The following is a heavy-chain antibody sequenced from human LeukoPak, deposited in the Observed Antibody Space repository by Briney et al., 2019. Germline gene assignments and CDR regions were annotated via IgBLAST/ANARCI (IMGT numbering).Heavy chain of an antibody. CDR1: GYTFTSYG. CDR3: AREQYSSSWYTYYYYGMDV. J-gene: IGHJ6*02. Sequence: ASVNVSCKASGYTFTSYGISWVRQAPGQGLEWMGWISAYNGNTNYAQKLQGRVTMTTDTSTSTAYMELRSLRSDDTAVYYCAREQYSSSWYTYYYYGMDVWGQGTTVTVSS. CDR2: ISAYNGNT. V-gene: IGHV1-18*01. D-gene: IGHD6-13*01.